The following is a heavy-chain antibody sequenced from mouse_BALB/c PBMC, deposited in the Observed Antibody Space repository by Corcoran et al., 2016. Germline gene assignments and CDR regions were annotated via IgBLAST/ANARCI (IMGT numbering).Heavy chain of an antibody. Sequence: EVQLQQSGAELVKPGASVKLSCTASGFNIKDTYMHWVKQRPEQGLEWIGRMDPANGNTKYDPKFQGKATITADTSSNTAYLQLSILTSEDTAVYDCARELGRVFDYWGQGTTLTVSS. V-gene: IGHV14-3*02. D-gene: IGHD4-1*01. J-gene: IGHJ2*01. CDR1: GFNIKDTY. CDR2: MDPANGNT. CDR3: ARELGRVFDY.